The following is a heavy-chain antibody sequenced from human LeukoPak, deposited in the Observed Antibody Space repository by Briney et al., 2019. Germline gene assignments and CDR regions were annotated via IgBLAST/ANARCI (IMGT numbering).Heavy chain of an antibody. CDR2: ISAYNGNT. CDR3: ARASVAGTFGFGWWPRNYYYYYMDV. Sequence: ASVKVSCKASGYTFISYGISWVRQAPGQGLEWMGWISAYNGNTNYAQKLQGRVTMTTDTSTSTAYMELRSLRSDDTAVYYCARASVAGTFGFGWWPRNYYYYYMDVWGKGTTVTVSS. V-gene: IGHV1-18*01. CDR1: GYTFISYG. D-gene: IGHD6-19*01. J-gene: IGHJ6*03.